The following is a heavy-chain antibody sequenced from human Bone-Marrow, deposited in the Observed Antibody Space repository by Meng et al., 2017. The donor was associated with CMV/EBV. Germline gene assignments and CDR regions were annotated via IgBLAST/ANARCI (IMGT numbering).Heavy chain of an antibody. J-gene: IGHJ4*02. D-gene: IGHD2-2*01. CDR1: GGSFSGYY. Sequence: SETLSLTCAVYGGSFSGYYWSWIRQPPGKGLEWIGEMNHSGSTSYNPSLKSRVTISVDTSKNRFSLKLSSVTAADTAVYYCARAGYCSSISCYPDYWGQGTRVTVYS. CDR2: MNHSGST. V-gene: IGHV4-34*01. CDR3: ARAGYCSSISCYPDY.